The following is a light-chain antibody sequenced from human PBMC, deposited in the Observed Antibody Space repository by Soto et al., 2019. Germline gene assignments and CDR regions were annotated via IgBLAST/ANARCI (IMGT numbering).Light chain of an antibody. J-gene: IGLJ1*01. CDR1: SANIGSNT. V-gene: IGLV1-44*01. CDR3: AAWDDSLNGLV. Sequence: QSVLTQPPSASGTPGQRVTISCSGSSANIGSNTVNWYQQLPGTAPKLLIYNNNQRPSGVPDRFSGSKSGTSASLAISGLQSEDEAEYYCAAWDDSLNGLVFGTGTKATVL. CDR2: NNN.